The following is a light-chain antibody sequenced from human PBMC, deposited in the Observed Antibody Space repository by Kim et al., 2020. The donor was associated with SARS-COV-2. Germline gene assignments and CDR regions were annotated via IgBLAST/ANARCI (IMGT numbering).Light chain of an antibody. Sequence: GQRVTISCSGGSANIVSNYVYWYQQLPGTAPKLLIYRNNQRPSGVPDRFSGSKSGTSASLAISGLRSEDEADYYCAAWDDSLSGPVFGGGTQLTVL. CDR1: SANIVSNY. CDR2: RNN. V-gene: IGLV1-47*01. J-gene: IGLJ3*02. CDR3: AAWDDSLSGPV.